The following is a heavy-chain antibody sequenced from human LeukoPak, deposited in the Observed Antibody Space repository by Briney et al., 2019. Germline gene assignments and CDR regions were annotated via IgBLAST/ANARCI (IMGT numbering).Heavy chain of an antibody. Sequence: PGGSLRLSCAASGFTFSSYIMNWVRQAPGKGLEWVSSISSSSSYIYYADSVKGRFTISRDNAKNSLYLQMNSLRAEDTAVYYRAREAAYYDSSGYYVYWGQGTLVTVSS. D-gene: IGHD3-22*01. CDR3: AREAAYYDSSGYYVY. CDR1: GFTFSSYI. CDR2: ISSSSSYI. J-gene: IGHJ4*02. V-gene: IGHV3-21*01.